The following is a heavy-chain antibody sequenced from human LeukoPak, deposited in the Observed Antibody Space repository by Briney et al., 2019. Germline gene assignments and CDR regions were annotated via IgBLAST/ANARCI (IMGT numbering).Heavy chain of an antibody. CDR3: ARGQARLSWFDP. Sequence: PGGSLRLSCAASEFSVGSNYMTWVRQAPGKGLEWIGEINHSGSTNYNPSLKSRVTISVDTSKNQFSLKLSSVTAADTAVYYCARGQARLSWFDPWGQGTLVTVFS. CDR2: INHSGST. D-gene: IGHD6-19*01. CDR1: EFSVGSNY. J-gene: IGHJ5*02. V-gene: IGHV4-34*01.